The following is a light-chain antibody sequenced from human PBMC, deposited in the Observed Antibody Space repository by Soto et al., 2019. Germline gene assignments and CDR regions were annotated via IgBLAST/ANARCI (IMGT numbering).Light chain of an antibody. Sequence: EIVLTQSPGTLSLSPGERATLSCGTSQSVGSTNLAWYQQKPGQAPRLLIYGTSSRPIGIPDRFSGSGSGTVFTLTISRLEPEDFAVYYCQQYDNSRWTFGQGTKVDIK. V-gene: IGKV3-20*01. J-gene: IGKJ1*01. CDR3: QQYDNSRWT. CDR1: QSVGSTN. CDR2: GTS.